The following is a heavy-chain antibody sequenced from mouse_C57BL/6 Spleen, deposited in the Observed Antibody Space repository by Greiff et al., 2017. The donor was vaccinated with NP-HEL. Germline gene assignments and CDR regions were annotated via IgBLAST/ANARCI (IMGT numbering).Heavy chain of an antibody. CDR3: ARPVVAHWYFDV. D-gene: IGHD1-1*01. V-gene: IGHV1-80*01. Sequence: VQVVESGAELLKPGASVKISCKASGYAFSSYWMNWVKQRPGKGLEWIGQIYPGDGDTNYNGKFKGKATLTADKSSSTAYMQLSSLTSEDSAVYFCARPVVAHWYFDVWGTGTTVTVSS. CDR1: GYAFSSYW. J-gene: IGHJ1*03. CDR2: IYPGDGDT.